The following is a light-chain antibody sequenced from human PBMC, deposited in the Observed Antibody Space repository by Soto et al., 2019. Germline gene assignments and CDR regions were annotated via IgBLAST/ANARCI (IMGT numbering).Light chain of an antibody. CDR2: GAS. V-gene: IGKV3-15*01. CDR1: QSVSGN. Sequence: EIVMTQSPATLSVSPGERATLSCRASQSVSGNLAWYQQKPGQAPRLLIYGASTGSTGIPDRFSGSGSGTEFTLTISSLQSEDFAVYYCQQYNNWPRTFGQGTKVEIK. CDR3: QQYNNWPRT. J-gene: IGKJ1*01.